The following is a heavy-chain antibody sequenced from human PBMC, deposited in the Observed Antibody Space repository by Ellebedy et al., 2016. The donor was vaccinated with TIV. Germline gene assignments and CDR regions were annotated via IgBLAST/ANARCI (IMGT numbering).Heavy chain of an antibody. J-gene: IGHJ6*02. Sequence: KVSCKGSGYSFTSYWIGWVRQMPGKGLEWMGIIYPGDSDTRYSPSFQGQVTMSADKSINTAYLQWRTLKASDTAIYYCARLDTYYYYGMDVWGQGTTVTVSS. CDR3: ARLDTYYYYGMDV. V-gene: IGHV5-51*01. CDR2: IYPGDSDT. CDR1: GYSFTSYW.